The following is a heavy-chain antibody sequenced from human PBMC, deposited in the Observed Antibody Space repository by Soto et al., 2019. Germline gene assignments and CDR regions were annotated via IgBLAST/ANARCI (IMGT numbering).Heavy chain of an antibody. J-gene: IGHJ4*02. D-gene: IGHD4-17*01. CDR3: ARVGVGTVTYYYYFDY. V-gene: IGHV1-18*01. CDR1: GYTFTSYG. Sequence: ASVKVSFKASGYTFTSYGISWVQQAPGQGLEWMGWISAYNGNTNYAQKLQGRVTMTTDTSTSTAYMELRSLRSDDTAVYYCARVGVGTVTYYYYFDYWGQGTLVTVSS. CDR2: ISAYNGNT.